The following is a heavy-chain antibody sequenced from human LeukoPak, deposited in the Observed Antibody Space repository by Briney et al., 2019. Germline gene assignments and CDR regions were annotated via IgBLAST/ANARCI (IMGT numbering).Heavy chain of an antibody. CDR1: GYTFTGYY. V-gene: IGHV1-2*02. Sequence: ASVKVSCKAFGYTFTGYYMHWVRQAPGQGLEWMGWINPNSGGTNYAQKFQGRVTMTRDTSISTAYMELSRLRSDDTAVYYCARDPPRSIAVAGSGQDYWGQGTLVTVSS. J-gene: IGHJ4*02. CDR2: INPNSGGT. CDR3: ARDPPRSIAVAGSGQDY. D-gene: IGHD6-19*01.